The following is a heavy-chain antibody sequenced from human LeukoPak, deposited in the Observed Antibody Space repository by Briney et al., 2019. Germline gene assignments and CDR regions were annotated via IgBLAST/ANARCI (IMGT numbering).Heavy chain of an antibody. V-gene: IGHV3-74*01. CDR2: IKTDVSST. CDR1: GLTFSSYW. D-gene: IGHD1-7*01. Sequence: GGSLRLSCAASGLTFSSYWMHWVRQAPGKGLVWVSGIKTDVSSTSYADSVKGRFTISRDNAKNMLYLQMNSLRAEDTAVYYCARGRELLNPFDYWGQGTLVTVSS. CDR3: ARGRELLNPFDY. J-gene: IGHJ4*02.